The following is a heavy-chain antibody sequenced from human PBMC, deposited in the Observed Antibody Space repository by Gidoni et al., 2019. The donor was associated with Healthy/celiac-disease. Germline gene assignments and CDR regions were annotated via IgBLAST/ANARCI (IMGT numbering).Heavy chain of an antibody. J-gene: IGHJ4*02. CDR2: IYNSGST. D-gene: IGHD5-12*01. CDR3: GGGDITGLHYFDY. V-gene: IGHV4-59*01. Sequence: QVQLQESRPGLVKPSEPLSPTCTVSGGSISGYYWCWIRQPPGKGLEWIGYIYNSGSTNYNPSLKSRVAITLDTSKNQFSLKQRSVTAADAAVYHCGGGDITGLHYFDYWGQGTLVTVSS. CDR1: GGSISGYY.